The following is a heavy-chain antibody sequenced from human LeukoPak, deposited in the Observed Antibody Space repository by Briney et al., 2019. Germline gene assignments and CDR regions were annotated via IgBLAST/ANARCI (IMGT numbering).Heavy chain of an antibody. Sequence: ASVKVSCKASGGTFSSYVISWVRQAPGQGLEWMGGIIPIFGTANYAQKFQGRVTITADKSTSTAYMELSSLRSEDTAVYYCAKNTILTGYYNPLYYFDYWGQGTLVTVSS. CDR3: AKNTILTGYYNPLYYFDY. V-gene: IGHV1-69*06. CDR1: GGTFSSYV. J-gene: IGHJ4*02. D-gene: IGHD3-9*01. CDR2: IIPIFGTA.